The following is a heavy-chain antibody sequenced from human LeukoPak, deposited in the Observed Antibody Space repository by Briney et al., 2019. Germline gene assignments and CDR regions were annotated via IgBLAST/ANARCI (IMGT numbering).Heavy chain of an antibody. V-gene: IGHV3-30-3*01. CDR2: ISYDGSNK. CDR1: GLTFSTYA. D-gene: IGHD3-9*01. CDR3: ARSGRYFDWLLSPD. Sequence: PGGSLTLSRAASGLTFSTYAMHWVRQAPGKGLEWVAVISYDGSNKYYADSVKGRFTISRDNSKNTLYLQMNSLRTEDTAVYYRARSGRYFDWLLSPDWGQGTLVTVSS. J-gene: IGHJ4*02.